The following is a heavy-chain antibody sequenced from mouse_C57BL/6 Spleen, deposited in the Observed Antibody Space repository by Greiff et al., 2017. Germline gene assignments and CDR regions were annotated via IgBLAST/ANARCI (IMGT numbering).Heavy chain of an antibody. J-gene: IGHJ2*01. CDR3: ARGNDGYFDY. V-gene: IGHV5-12*01. Sequence: DVMLVESGGGLVQPGGSLKLSCAASGFTFSDYYMYWVRQTPEKRLEWVAYISNGGGSTYYPDTVKGRFTISRDNAKNTLYLQMSRLKSEDTAMYYCARGNDGYFDYWGQGTTLTVSS. CDR1: GFTFSDYY. D-gene: IGHD2-3*01. CDR2: ISNGGGST.